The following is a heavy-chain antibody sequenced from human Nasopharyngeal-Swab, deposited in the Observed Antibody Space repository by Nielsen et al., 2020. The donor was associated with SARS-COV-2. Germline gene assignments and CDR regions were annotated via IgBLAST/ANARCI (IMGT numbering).Heavy chain of an antibody. Sequence: GESLKISCAASGFTFSSCGMHWVRQAPGKGLEWVAFIRYDGSNKYYADSVKGRFTISRDNSKNTLYLQMNSLRAEDTAVYYCARNRVNWGSLLGAFDIWGQGTMVTVSS. CDR2: IRYDGSNK. CDR3: ARNRVNWGSLLGAFDI. CDR1: GFTFSSCG. J-gene: IGHJ3*02. V-gene: IGHV3-30*02. D-gene: IGHD7-27*01.